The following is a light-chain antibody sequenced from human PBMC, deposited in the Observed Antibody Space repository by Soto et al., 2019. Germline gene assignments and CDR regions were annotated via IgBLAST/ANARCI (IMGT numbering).Light chain of an antibody. Sequence: SYELTQPPSVSVAPGQTARITCGGTNIGAYSVYWYQQKPGQAPVLVVYDDTNRPSGIPGRFSGSNSGNTATLTISSVEAGDEAAYYCQVWDESSDHPGVFGTGTKVTVL. CDR1: NIGAYS. J-gene: IGLJ1*01. V-gene: IGLV3-21*02. CDR2: DDT. CDR3: QVWDESSDHPGV.